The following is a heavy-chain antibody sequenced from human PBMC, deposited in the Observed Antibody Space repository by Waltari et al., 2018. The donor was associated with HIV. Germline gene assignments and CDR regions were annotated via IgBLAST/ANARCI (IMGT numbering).Heavy chain of an antibody. D-gene: IGHD1-26*01. Sequence: QLQLQESGPGLVKPSETLSLTCTVSGGSISDTGDYHWGWIRQPPGKGLEWIGNFHYTGNTFYNPSLKSRVTISADTSKNQFSLKLSSLTAADTAVYFCMRHRGYFPPDYWGQGTLVTVSS. CDR2: FHYTGNT. V-gene: IGHV4-39*01. J-gene: IGHJ4*02. CDR1: GGSISDTGDYH. CDR3: MRHRGYFPPDY.